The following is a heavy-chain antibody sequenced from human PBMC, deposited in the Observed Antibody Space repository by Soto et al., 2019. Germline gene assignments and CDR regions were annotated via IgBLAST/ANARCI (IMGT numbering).Heavy chain of an antibody. D-gene: IGHD2-8*01. CDR2: IDGSSDYT. Sequence: GSLRLSCTASGFLFTDYYMSWIRQPPGKGLEWLAYIDGSSDYTNSADSVKGRFTISRDNAKNSVFLQMNNLRVDDTAVYYCARDLRFSSTNYFDFWGRGTLVTVSS. CDR3: ARDLRFSSTNYFDF. CDR1: GFLFTDYY. V-gene: IGHV3-11*06. J-gene: IGHJ4*02.